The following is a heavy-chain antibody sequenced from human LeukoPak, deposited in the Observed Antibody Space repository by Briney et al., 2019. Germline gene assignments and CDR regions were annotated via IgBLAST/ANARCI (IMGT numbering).Heavy chain of an antibody. Sequence: ASVKVSCKASGYTFTNYYMHWVRQAPGQGFEWMGVINPNGGSTGFAQKFQGRLTMTRDTSTSTVYMELSSLRSEDTAVYYCARPSGWEFDYWGQGTLVTVSS. V-gene: IGHV1-46*01. J-gene: IGHJ4*02. D-gene: IGHD6-19*01. CDR2: INPNGGST. CDR1: GYTFTNYY. CDR3: ARPSGWEFDY.